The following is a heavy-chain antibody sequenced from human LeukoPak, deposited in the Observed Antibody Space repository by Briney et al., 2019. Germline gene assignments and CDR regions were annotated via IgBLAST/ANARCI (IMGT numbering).Heavy chain of an antibody. CDR3: ARIPRHLAAGHDY. J-gene: IGHJ4*02. CDR1: GGSISTNNW. D-gene: IGHD6-13*01. V-gene: IGHV4-4*02. Sequence: SETLSLTCAVSGGSISTNNWWTWVRQPPGKGLEWIGEIHHSGSTDYNPSLKSRVTISPDKSKNQFSLTLTSVTAADTAVYYCARIPRHLAAGHDYWGQGSLVTVSS. CDR2: IHHSGST.